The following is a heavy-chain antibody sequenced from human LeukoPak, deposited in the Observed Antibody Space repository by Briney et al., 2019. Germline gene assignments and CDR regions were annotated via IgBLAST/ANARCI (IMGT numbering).Heavy chain of an antibody. J-gene: IGHJ4*02. CDR3: ARGPSNRHFDY. CDR2: ISSGSNSI. Sequence: GGSLRLSCAASGFTFRSYIMDWVRQAPGKGLEWVSNISSGSNSINYADSVKGRFTISRDNAKNSLLLQMNSLRDEDTAVYYCARGPSNRHFDYWGQGTLVTVSS. V-gene: IGHV3-48*02. CDR1: GFTFRSYI. D-gene: IGHD2/OR15-2a*01.